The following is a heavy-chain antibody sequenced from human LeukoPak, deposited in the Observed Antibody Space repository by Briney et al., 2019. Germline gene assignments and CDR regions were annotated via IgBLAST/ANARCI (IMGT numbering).Heavy chain of an antibody. V-gene: IGHV1-2*02. J-gene: IGHJ4*02. Sequence: GASVKVSCKASGYTFTGYYMHWVRQAPEQGLEWMGWINPNSGGTNYAQKFQGRVTMTRDTSISTAYMELSRLRPDDTAVYYCARGPLLRFLEWLLSIDYWGQGTLVTVSS. CDR1: GYTFTGYY. CDR2: INPNSGGT. D-gene: IGHD3-3*01. CDR3: ARGPLLRFLEWLLSIDY.